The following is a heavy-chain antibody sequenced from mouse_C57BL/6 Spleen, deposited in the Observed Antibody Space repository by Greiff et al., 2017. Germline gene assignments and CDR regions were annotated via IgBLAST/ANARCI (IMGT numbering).Heavy chain of an antibody. CDR3: ARSQPYYYGSSYDDAMDY. V-gene: IGHV2-2*01. CDR2: IWSGGST. J-gene: IGHJ4*01. CDR1: GFSLTSYG. Sequence: VKLMESGPGLVQPSQSLSITCTVSGFSLTSYGVHWVRQSPGKGLEWLGVIWSGGSTDYNAAFISRLNISKDNSKSQVFFKMNSLQADDTAIYYCARSQPYYYGSSYDDAMDYWGQGTSVTVSS. D-gene: IGHD1-1*01.